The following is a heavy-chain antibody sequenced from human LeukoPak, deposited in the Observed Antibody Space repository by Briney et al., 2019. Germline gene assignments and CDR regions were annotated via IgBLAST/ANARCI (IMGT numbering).Heavy chain of an antibody. J-gene: IGHJ6*02. CDR2: INHSGST. CDR1: GGSFSNYY. D-gene: IGHD5-18*01. CDR3: ARGGYSYGQNYYYYGMDV. Sequence: SETLSLTCAVYGGSFSNYYWSWIRQPPGKGLEWIGEINHSGSTNYNPSLKSRVTISVDTSKNQFSLNLRSVTAADTAVYYCARGGYSYGQNYYYYGMDVWGQGTTVTVSS. V-gene: IGHV4-34*01.